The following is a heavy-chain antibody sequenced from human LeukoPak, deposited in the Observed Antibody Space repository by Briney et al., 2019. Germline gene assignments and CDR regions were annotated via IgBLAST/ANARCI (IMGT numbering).Heavy chain of an antibody. CDR2: INPNSGGT. CDR1: GYTFTGYY. CDR3: ARDSDSSGPGTFDY. V-gene: IGHV1-2*02. J-gene: IGHJ4*02. Sequence: GASVKVSCKASGYTFTGYYMHWVRQAPGQGLEWMGWINPNSGGTNYAQKFQGRVTMTRDTSISTAYMELSRLRSDDTAVYYCARDSDSSGPGTFDYWGRGTLVTVSS. D-gene: IGHD3-22*01.